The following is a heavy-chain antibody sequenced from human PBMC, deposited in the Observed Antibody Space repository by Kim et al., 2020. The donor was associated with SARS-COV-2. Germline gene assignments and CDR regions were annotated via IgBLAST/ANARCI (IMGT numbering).Heavy chain of an antibody. J-gene: IGHJ2*01. D-gene: IGHD3-22*01. Sequence: SETLSLTCTVSGGSISSYYWSWIRQPPGKGLEWIGYIYYSGSTNYNPSLKSRVTISVDTSKNQFSLKLSSVTAADTAVYYCARGRPGGDYDSSGYYWYFELWGRGTLVTVSS. V-gene: IGHV4-59*01. CDR3: ARGRPGGDYDSSGYYWYFEL. CDR2: IYYSGST. CDR1: GGSISSYY.